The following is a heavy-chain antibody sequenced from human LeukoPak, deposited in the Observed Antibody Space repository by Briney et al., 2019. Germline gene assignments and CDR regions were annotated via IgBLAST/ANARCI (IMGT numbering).Heavy chain of an antibody. V-gene: IGHV3-53*01. CDR2: IYSGGST. CDR1: GFTFSSYA. CDR3: VRGSYYFDY. D-gene: IGHD3-10*01. J-gene: IGHJ4*02. Sequence: GGSLRLSCAASGFTFSSYAMSWVRQAPGKGLEWVSVIYSGGSTYYADSVKGRFTISRDNSKNTLYLQMNSLRAEDTAVYYCVRGSYYFDYWGQGTLVTVSS.